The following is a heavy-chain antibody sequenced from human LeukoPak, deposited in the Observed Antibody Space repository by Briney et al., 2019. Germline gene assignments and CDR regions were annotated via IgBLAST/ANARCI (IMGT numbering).Heavy chain of an antibody. CDR2: IYYSGST. V-gene: IGHV4-59*01. J-gene: IGHJ6*02. CDR1: GGSISSYY. CDR3: ARGKRYYXYGMDV. Sequence: SETLSLTCTVSGGSISSYYWSWIRQPPGKGLEWIGYIYYSGSTNYNPSLKSRVTISVDTSKNQFSLKLSSVTAADTAVYYCARGKRYYXYGMDVWGQGTTVTVSS.